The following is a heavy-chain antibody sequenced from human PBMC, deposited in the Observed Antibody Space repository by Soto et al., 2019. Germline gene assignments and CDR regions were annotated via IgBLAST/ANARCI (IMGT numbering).Heavy chain of an antibody. CDR3: VREDGKVGANSAFDY. V-gene: IGHV3-21*01. J-gene: IGHJ4*02. CDR1: GFTFSTYT. CDR2: INGRGNYI. D-gene: IGHD1-26*01. Sequence: GGSLRLSCASSGFTFSTYTMNWVRQAPGKGLEWVSSINGRGNYIYYAESVKGRFTISRGNAKNSLYLQMDRLRAEDTALYYCVREDGKVGANSAFDYWGLGALVTVSS.